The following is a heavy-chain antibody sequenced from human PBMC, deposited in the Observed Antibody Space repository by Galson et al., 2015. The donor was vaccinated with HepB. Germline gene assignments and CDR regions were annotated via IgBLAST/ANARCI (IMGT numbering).Heavy chain of an antibody. CDR1: GYTFTSYA. V-gene: IGHV1-3*01. Sequence: SVKVSCKASGYTFTSYAMHWVRQAPGQRLEWMGWINAGNGNTKYSQKFQGRVTITRDTSASTAYMELSSLRSEDTAVYYCARELPSCYPRDCYYYMDVWGKGTTVTVSS. CDR2: INAGNGNT. CDR3: ARELPSCYPRDCYYYMDV. J-gene: IGHJ6*03. D-gene: IGHD2-2*01.